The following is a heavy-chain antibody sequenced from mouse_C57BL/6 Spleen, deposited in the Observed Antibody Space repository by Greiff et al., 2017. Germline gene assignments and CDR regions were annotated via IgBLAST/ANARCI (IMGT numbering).Heavy chain of an antibody. D-gene: IGHD2-4*01. J-gene: IGHJ3*01. CDR1: GYSITSGYY. V-gene: IGHV3-6*01. Sequence: DVQLQESGPGLVKPSQSLSLTCSVTGYSITSGYYWNWIRQFPGNKLEWMGYISYDGSNNYNPYLKNRISITRDTSKNQFFLKLNSVTTEDTATYYCARVYDYDWFAYWGQGTLVTVSA. CDR2: ISYDGSN. CDR3: ARVYDYDWFAY.